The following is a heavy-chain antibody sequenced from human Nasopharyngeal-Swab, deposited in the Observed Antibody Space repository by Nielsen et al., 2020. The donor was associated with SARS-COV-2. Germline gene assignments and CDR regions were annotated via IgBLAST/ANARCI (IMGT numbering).Heavy chain of an antibody. CDR1: GNRLSSSSAA. D-gene: IGHD4-17*01. Sequence: SQTLSLTCSIPGNRLSSSSAAWNWIRQSPSRGLEWLGRTYYRSKWYNDYAVSVKSRITINPDTSKNQFSLHLNSVTPEDTAVYYCARARGAYGDYYYYYYTDVWGKGTTVTVSS. CDR2: TYYRSKWYN. V-gene: IGHV6-1*01. CDR3: ARARGAYGDYYYYYYTDV. J-gene: IGHJ6*03.